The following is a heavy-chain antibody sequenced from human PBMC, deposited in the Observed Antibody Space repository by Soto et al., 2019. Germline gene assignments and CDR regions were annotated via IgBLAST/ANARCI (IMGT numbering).Heavy chain of an antibody. CDR2: ISSDGSNT. D-gene: IGHD4-17*01. CDR3: ARVAGVNGDYVNWFDP. Sequence: EVQLVESGGGLVQPGGSLRLSCAASGFTLSSYWMHLVRHAPGKGLVWVSRISSDGSNTAYADSVNGRVTSSSDNDRNMLDLQMNSLRAEDTAVYYCARVAGVNGDYVNWFDPWGQGTLVTVSS. J-gene: IGHJ5*02. V-gene: IGHV3-74*01. CDR1: GFTLSSYW.